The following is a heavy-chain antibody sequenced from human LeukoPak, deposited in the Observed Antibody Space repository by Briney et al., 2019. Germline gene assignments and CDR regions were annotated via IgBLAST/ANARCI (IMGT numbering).Heavy chain of an antibody. J-gene: IGHJ4*02. CDR3: ASRPTEVRY. CDR1: GFTFSSFA. V-gene: IGHV3-23*01. D-gene: IGHD4-23*01. CDR2: ISGSGGST. Sequence: PGGSLRLSCAASGFTFSSFAMSWVRQAPGKGLEWVSAISGSGGSTNYADSVKGRFTISRDNSKSTLYLQMNSLRAEDTAVYYCASRPTEVRYWGQGTLVTVSS.